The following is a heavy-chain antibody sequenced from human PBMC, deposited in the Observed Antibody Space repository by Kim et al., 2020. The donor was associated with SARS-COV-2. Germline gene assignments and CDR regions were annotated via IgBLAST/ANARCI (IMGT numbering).Heavy chain of an antibody. J-gene: IGHJ4*02. CDR3: ARGGVKNTMASY. CDR1: GGSISSGGYY. V-gene: IGHV4-31*03. CDR2: IYYSGST. D-gene: IGHD2-2*01. Sequence: SETLSLTCTVSGGSISSGGYYWSWIRQHPGKGLEWVGYIYYSGSTYYNPTLRSRVTISVDTTKNQFSLKLISVTAAATAVYYCARGGVKNTMASYWGQGTLVTVSS.